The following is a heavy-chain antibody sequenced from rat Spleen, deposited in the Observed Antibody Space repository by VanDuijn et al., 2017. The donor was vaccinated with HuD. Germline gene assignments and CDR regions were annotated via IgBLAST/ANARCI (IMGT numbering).Heavy chain of an antibody. CDR2: MWSGGNT. D-gene: IGHD4-3*01. J-gene: IGHJ4*01. Sequence: EVQLKESGPGLVQPSQTLSLTCTVSGFSLTDSSVHWVRQPPGKGLEWRGVMWSGGNTAYNSPLKSRLSISRDTSKSQVFLKMNSLQAEDTGTYYCARHLREASGVMDAWGQGASVTVSS. CDR3: ARHLREASGVMDA. CDR1: GFSLTDSS. V-gene: IGHV2S63*01.